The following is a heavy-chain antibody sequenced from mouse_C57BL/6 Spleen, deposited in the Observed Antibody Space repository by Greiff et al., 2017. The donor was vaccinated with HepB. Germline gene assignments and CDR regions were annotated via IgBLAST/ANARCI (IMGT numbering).Heavy chain of an antibody. D-gene: IGHD1-1*01. CDR2: IDPETGGT. J-gene: IGHJ3*01. Sequence: QVQLKESGAELVRPGASVTLSCKASGYTFTDYEMHWVKQTPVHGLEWIGAIDPETGGTAYNQKFKGKAILTADKSSSTAYMELRSLTSEDSAVYYCTRALRSFAYWGQGTLVTVSA. V-gene: IGHV1-15*01. CDR3: TRALRSFAY. CDR1: GYTFTDYE.